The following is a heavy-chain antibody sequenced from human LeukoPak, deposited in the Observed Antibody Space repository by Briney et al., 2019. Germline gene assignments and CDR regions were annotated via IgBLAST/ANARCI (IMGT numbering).Heavy chain of an antibody. D-gene: IGHD5-18*01. J-gene: IGHJ4*02. CDR1: GFTFDRYT. Sequence: PGGSLRLSCATSGFTFDRYTIHWVRQAPGKGLEWVSLAGWAGGTTYYSDSVRGRFTISRDSGKNSVYLQMNSLTTDDTAFYFCAKELDTKFFDYWGQGALVTVSS. CDR2: AGWAGGTT. CDR3: AKELDTKFFDY. V-gene: IGHV3-43*01.